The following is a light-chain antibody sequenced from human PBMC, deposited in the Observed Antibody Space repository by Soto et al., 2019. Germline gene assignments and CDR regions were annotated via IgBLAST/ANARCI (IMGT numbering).Light chain of an antibody. CDR1: SSDVGGYNY. CDR2: DVS. J-gene: IGLJ1*01. CDR3: SSYTSSSTLV. Sequence: QSVLTQPASVSGSPGQSITISCTGTSSDVGGYNYVSWYQQHPGKAPKLMIYDVSNRPSGVSNRFSGSKSGNTASLTISGLQDEDEAYYYCSSYTSSSTLVFGTGTKLTVL. V-gene: IGLV2-14*01.